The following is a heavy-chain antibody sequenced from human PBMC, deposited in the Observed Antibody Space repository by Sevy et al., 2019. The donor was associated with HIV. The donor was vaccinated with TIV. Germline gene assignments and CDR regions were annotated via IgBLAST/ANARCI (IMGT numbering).Heavy chain of an antibody. V-gene: IGHV4-4*07. CDR2: IYTSGSS. Sequence: SETLSLTCAVSGGSMSSYYWSWIRQPAGKGLEWIGRIYTSGSSNYNPSLKTRVTMSVDTSKNQFSLKLSSVTAADTAVDYCARGNAFDIWGQGTMVTVSS. CDR3: ARGNAFDI. J-gene: IGHJ3*02. CDR1: GGSMSSYY.